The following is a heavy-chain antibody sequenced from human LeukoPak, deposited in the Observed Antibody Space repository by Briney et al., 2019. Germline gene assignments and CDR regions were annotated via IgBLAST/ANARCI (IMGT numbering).Heavy chain of an antibody. Sequence: IPSETLSLTCTVSGGSIRSYYWSWIRQPPGKGLEWIGYIYYSGSTDYNPSLKSRVTISVDTPKNQFSLKLSSVAAADTAVYYCARGPYYADTPGAFDIWGQGTMVTVSS. J-gene: IGHJ3*02. D-gene: IGHD2/OR15-2a*01. CDR1: GGSIRSYY. V-gene: IGHV4-59*01. CDR3: ARGPYYADTPGAFDI. CDR2: IYYSGST.